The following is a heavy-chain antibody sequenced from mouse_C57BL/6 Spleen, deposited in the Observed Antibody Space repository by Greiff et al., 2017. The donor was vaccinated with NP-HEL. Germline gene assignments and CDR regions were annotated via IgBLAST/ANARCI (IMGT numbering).Heavy chain of an antibody. Sequence: QVQLQQSGAELVRPGASVTLSCKASGYTFTDYEMHWVKQTPVHGLEWIGAIDPETGGTAYNQKFKGKAILTADKSSSTAYMELRSLTSEDSAVYYCTRYLWSGYYFDYWGQGTTLTFSS. V-gene: IGHV1-15*01. J-gene: IGHJ2*01. CDR3: TRYLWSGYYFDY. CDR1: GYTFTDYE. CDR2: IDPETGGT. D-gene: IGHD1-1*02.